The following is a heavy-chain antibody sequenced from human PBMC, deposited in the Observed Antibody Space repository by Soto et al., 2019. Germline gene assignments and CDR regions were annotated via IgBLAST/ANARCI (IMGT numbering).Heavy chain of an antibody. CDR1: GYTFTGYY. D-gene: IGHD6-13*01. Sequence: QVQLVQSGAEVKKPGASVKVSCKASGYTFTGYYMHWVRQAPGQGLEWMGWINPNSGGTNYAQKFQGWVTMTRDTSISTAYIELSRLRSDDTAVYYCARDVSELAAAAANWFDPWGQGTLVTVSS. CDR2: INPNSGGT. CDR3: ARDVSELAAAAANWFDP. J-gene: IGHJ5*02. V-gene: IGHV1-2*04.